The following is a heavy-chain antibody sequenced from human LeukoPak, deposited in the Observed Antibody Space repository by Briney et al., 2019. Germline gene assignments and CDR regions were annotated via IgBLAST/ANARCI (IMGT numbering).Heavy chain of an antibody. D-gene: IGHD3-10*01. J-gene: IGHJ3*01. CDR3: AKDSYASGRRLHTFDV. V-gene: IGHV3-23*01. CDR2: INGSGAST. Sequence: GGSLRLSCAASGFTYPIHAMTWVRQAPGKGLEWVSGINGSGASTHYADSVKGQFTISRDNSKQTLFLQINRMRDDDTAIYYCAKDSYASGRRLHTFDVWSQGTMFTVSS. CDR1: GFTYPIHA.